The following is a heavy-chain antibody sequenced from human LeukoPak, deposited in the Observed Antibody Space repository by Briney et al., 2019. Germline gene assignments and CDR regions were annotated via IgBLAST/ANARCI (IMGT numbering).Heavy chain of an antibody. V-gene: IGHV4-34*01. J-gene: IGHJ5*02. CDR1: GGPFTRYH. D-gene: IGHD4-23*01. CDR2: ISHNGSP. CDR3: AREIFYGGRNQYIWFDL. Sequence: SVTLSLTCALYGGPFTRYHWSWIPHAPGKGLEWLGEISHNGSPKQHTSPKSRITISLDTSKNQFSLRLTSVTAADTAVYYCAREIFYGGRNQYIWFDLWGQGTLVTVSS.